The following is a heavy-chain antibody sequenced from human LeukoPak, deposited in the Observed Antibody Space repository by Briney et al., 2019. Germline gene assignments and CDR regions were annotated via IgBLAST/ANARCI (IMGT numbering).Heavy chain of an antibody. V-gene: IGHV4-34*01. D-gene: IGHD3-10*01. CDR2: INHSGST. CDR3: ARDYYGQEGWFDP. J-gene: IGHJ5*02. Sequence: SETLSLTCAVYGGSFSGYYWSWIRQPPGKGLEWIGEINHSGSTNYNPSLKSRVTISVDTSKNQFSLKLSSVTAADTAVYYCARDYYGQEGWFDPWGQGTLVTVSS. CDR1: GGSFSGYY.